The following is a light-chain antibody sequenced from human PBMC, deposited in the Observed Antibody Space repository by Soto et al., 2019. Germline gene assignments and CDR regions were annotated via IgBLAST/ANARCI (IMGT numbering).Light chain of an antibody. CDR1: RSDVGVYDF. V-gene: IGLV2-8*01. CDR2: EVV. CDR3: KSYAGSNTYV. Sequence: LTQPASVSGSPGQSIAISCTGTRSDVGVYDFVSWYQHHPGKAPRLIIYEVVQRPSGVPDRFSGSKSGNTASLTVSGLQAADEADYFCKSYAGSNTYVFGSGTKVTVL. J-gene: IGLJ1*01.